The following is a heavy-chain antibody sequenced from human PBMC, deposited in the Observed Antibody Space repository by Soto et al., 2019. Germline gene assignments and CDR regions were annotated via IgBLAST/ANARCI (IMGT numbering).Heavy chain of an antibody. CDR2: INHLGSI. V-gene: IGHV4-34*01. CDR1: GGPLSDYF. D-gene: IGHD2-21*01. J-gene: IGHJ6*03. CDR3: ARGGISHWAYFYYMDF. Sequence: SETLSLTCVVSGGPLSDYFWSWIRQPPGMALEWIGEINHLGSINYNPSLKSRVTMSVDTSKNQFSLTLNSVTAADTAKYYCARGGISHWAYFYYMDFWDRGTTVTVSS.